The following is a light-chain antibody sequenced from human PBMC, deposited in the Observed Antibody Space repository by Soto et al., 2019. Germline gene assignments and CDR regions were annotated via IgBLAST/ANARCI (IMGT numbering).Light chain of an antibody. J-gene: IGKJ1*01. CDR3: QQYGRSPPVK. V-gene: IGKV3-20*01. CDR2: RAS. CDR1: QTVSSSY. Sequence: EIVLTQSPGTLSLSPGERATLSCRASQTVSSSYLAWYQQKPGQAPRLLIYRASTRAAGIPDRFSGSGSGTDFTLTISRLEPEDFAVYYCQQYGRSPPVKFGQGTKVEIK.